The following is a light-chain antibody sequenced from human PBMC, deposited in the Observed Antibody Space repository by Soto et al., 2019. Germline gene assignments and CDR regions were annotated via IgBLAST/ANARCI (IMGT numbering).Light chain of an antibody. Sequence: EIVLTQSPGTLSLSPGERATLSCRASQSFSSNYLAWYQQKPGQAPRLLIYGASSRATGIPDRFSGSGSGTDFTLTISRLEPEDCEVYYCQQYGISRTCGQGTKVEIK. CDR1: QSFSSNY. CDR2: GAS. CDR3: QQYGISRT. V-gene: IGKV3-20*01. J-gene: IGKJ1*01.